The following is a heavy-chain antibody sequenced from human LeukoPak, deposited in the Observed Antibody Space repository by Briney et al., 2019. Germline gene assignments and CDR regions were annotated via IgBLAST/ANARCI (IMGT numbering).Heavy chain of an antibody. J-gene: IGHJ4*02. Sequence: PGGSLRLSCAACGFTFSTYGMHWLRQAPGKGLEWVAFIRYDGSKKYYADSVKGRFTIARDNSKSTLYLQMNSLRAEDTAVYYCAKDLGSSWATFDYWGQGTLVTVSS. CDR2: IRYDGSKK. V-gene: IGHV3-30*02. D-gene: IGHD6-13*01. CDR1: GFTFSTYG. CDR3: AKDLGSSWATFDY.